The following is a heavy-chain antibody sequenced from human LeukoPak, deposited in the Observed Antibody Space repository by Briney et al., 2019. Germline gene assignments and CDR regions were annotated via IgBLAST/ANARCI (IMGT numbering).Heavy chain of an antibody. V-gene: IGHV4-34*01. CDR3: ARGRDYYGSGSYNWFDP. CDR2: INHSGST. D-gene: IGHD3-10*01. CDR1: GGSFSDYY. Sequence: SETLSLTCAIYGGSFSDYYWSWLRQPPGKGLEWIGEINHSGSTNYNPSLKSRVTISVDTPKNQFSLKLSSVTAADTAVYYCARGRDYYGSGSYNWFDPWGQGTLVTVSS. J-gene: IGHJ5*02.